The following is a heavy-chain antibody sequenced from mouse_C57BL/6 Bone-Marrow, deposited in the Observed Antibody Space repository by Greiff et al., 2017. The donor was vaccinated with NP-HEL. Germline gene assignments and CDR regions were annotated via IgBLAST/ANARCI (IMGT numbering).Heavy chain of an antibody. V-gene: IGHV5-16*01. CDR2: INYDGSST. D-gene: IGHD1-2*01. CDR1: GFTFSDYY. J-gene: IGHJ4*01. Sequence: EVKLMESEGGLVQPGSSMKLSCTASGFTFSDYYMAWVRQVPEKGLEWVANINYDGSSTYYLDSLKSRFIISRDNAKNILYLQMSSLKSEDTATYYCARDHGDYYAMDYWGQGTSVTVSS. CDR3: ARDHGDYYAMDY.